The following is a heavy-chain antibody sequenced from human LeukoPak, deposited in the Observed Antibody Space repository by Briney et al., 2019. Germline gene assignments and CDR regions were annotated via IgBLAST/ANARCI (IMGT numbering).Heavy chain of an antibody. CDR2: ISYSGST. D-gene: IGHD1-26*01. Sequence: SETLSLTCIVSGGSISSYYWSWLRLPPGKGPEWIGSISYSGSTNYNPSLKSRVTISIDTSKNHFSLKVTSVTAADTAVYYCARGLRSYPYYFDYWGQGTLVTVSS. J-gene: IGHJ4*02. CDR3: ARGLRSYPYYFDY. CDR1: GGSISSYY. V-gene: IGHV4-59*01.